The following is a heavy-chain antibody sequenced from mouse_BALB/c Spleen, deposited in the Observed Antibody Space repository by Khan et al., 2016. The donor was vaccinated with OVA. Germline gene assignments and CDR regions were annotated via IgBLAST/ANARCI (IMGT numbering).Heavy chain of an antibody. V-gene: IGHV5-6-5*01. Sequence: EVELVEAGGGLVKPGGSLKLSCAASGFTFSNYGVSWVRQTPEKRLEWVASISSGDTTYYPHSVKGRFTITSDNARNILYLQMSSLRAEDTAMYYCARDYWFAYWGQWALVTVSA. CDR1: GFTFSNYG. J-gene: IGHJ3*01. CDR2: ISSGDTT. CDR3: ARDYWFAY.